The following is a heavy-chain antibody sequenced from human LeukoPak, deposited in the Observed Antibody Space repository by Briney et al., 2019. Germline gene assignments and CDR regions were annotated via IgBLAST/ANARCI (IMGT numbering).Heavy chain of an antibody. V-gene: IGHV1-2*02. CDR1: GYTLIGYY. CDR3: ARDGASGYLADY. CDR2: FNPNSGGT. Sequence: ASVKVSCKASGYTLIGYYMHWVRRAPGQGLECMGWFNPNSGGTNYAQKFQGRVTMTRDTSISTAYMELSRLGSDDTAVYYCARDGASGYLADYWGQGTLVTVSS. D-gene: IGHD3-3*01. J-gene: IGHJ4*02.